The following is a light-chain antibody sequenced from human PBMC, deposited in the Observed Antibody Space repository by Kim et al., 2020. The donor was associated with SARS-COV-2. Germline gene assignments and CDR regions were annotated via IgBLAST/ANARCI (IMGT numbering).Light chain of an antibody. J-gene: IGKJ4*01. V-gene: IGKV2-28*01. CDR1: QSLLHSNGYNY. CDR2: LGS. Sequence: DIVMTQSPLSLPVTPGEPASISCRSSQSLLHSNGYNYLDWYLQKPGQSPQVLIYLGSNRASGVPDRFSGSGSGTDFTLKISRVEAEDVGVYYCMQAVQTPLTFGGGTKLEIK. CDR3: MQAVQTPLT.